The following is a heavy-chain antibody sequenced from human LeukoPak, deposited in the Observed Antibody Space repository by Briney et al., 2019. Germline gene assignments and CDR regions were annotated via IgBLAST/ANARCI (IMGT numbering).Heavy chain of an antibody. CDR2: INTNTGNP. Sequence: ASVKVSCKASGYTFTSYAMNWVRQAPGQGLEWMGWINTNTGNPTYAQGFTGRFVFSLDTSVSTAYLQISSLKAEDTAVYYCARDVADYYDSSGYPNYFDYWGQGTLVTVSS. V-gene: IGHV7-4-1*02. CDR3: ARDVADYYDSSGYPNYFDY. D-gene: IGHD3-22*01. J-gene: IGHJ4*02. CDR1: GYTFTSYA.